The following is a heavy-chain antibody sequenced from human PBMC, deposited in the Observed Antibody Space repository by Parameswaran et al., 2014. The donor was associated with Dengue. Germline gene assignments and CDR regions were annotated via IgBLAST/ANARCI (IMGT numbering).Heavy chain of an antibody. J-gene: IGHJ4*02. Sequence: RWIRQPPGKGLEWIGYIYYSGSTYYNPSLKSRVTISVDTSKNQFSLKLSSVTAADTAVYYCARAADGLRPAAHPFDYWGQGTLVTVSS. CDR2: IYYSGST. V-gene: IGHV4-31*02. CDR3: ARAADGLRPAAHPFDY. D-gene: IGHD2-2*01.